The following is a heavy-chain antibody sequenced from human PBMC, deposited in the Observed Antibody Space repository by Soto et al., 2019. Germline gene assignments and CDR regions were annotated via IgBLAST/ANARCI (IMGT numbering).Heavy chain of an antibody. CDR1: GYTFTSYD. V-gene: IGHV1-8*01. J-gene: IGHJ4*02. CDR2: MNPNSGNT. Sequence: GASVKVSCKASGYTFTSYDINWVRQATGQGLEWMGWMNPNSGNTGYAQEFQGRVTMTRNTSISTAYMELSSLRSEDTAVYYCARSSHLYYYGSGSYSNWGQGTLVTVS. CDR3: ARSSHLYYYGSGSYSN. D-gene: IGHD3-10*01.